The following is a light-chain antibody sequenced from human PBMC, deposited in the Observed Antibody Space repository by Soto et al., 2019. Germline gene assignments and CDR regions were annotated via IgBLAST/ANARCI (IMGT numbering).Light chain of an antibody. V-gene: IGKV3-15*01. CDR3: QHYNNWPPWT. CDR2: GAS. CDR1: QSVSSN. Sequence: EIVMPQSPATLSVSPGERATLSCRASQSVSSNLAWYHQKPGQAPRLLIYGASTRATGIPARFSGSGSGTEFTLTITSLQSEDFAIYYCQHYNNWPPWTFGQGTKVEIK. J-gene: IGKJ1*01.